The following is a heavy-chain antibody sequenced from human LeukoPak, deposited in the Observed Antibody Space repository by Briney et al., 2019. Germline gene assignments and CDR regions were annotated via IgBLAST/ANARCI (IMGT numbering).Heavy chain of an antibody. V-gene: IGHV1-46*02. CDR3: ARDLGRELLFAFDI. Sequence: GASVKVSCKASGYTFNSYYMHWVRQAPGQGLEWMVIINPSGGSTSYAQKLQGRVTMTTDTSTSTAYMELRSLRSDDTAVYYCARDLGRELLFAFDIWGQGTLVTVSS. CDR2: INPSGGST. CDR1: GYTFNSYY. J-gene: IGHJ3*02. D-gene: IGHD1-26*01.